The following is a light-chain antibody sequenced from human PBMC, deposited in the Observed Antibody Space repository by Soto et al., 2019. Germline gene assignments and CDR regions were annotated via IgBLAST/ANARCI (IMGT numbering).Light chain of an antibody. Sequence: QPVLTQPPSVSGAPGQRVTISCTGSSSNIGAGYDVHWYQHLPGTVPKLLIYGNSIRPSGVPDRFSGSKSGTSASLAITGLQAEDEADYYCQSYDTSLSAVIFGGGTKLTVL. J-gene: IGLJ2*01. V-gene: IGLV1-40*01. CDR3: QSYDTSLSAVI. CDR1: SSNIGAGYD. CDR2: GNS.